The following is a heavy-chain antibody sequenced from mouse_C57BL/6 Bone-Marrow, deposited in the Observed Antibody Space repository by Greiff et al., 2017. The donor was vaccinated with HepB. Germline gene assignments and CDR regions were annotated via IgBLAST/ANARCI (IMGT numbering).Heavy chain of an antibody. V-gene: IGHV1-78*01. D-gene: IGHD2-12*01. CDR2: IYPRDGST. J-gene: IGHJ4*01. Sequence: QVQLQQSDAELVKPGASVKISCKVSGYTFTDHTIHWMKQSPEQGLEWIGYIYPRDGSTKYNEKFKGKATLTADKSSSTAYMQINSLTSEDSAVYFSARGLYDVYNAMDYWGQGTSVTVSS. CDR1: GYTFTDHT. CDR3: ARGLYDVYNAMDY.